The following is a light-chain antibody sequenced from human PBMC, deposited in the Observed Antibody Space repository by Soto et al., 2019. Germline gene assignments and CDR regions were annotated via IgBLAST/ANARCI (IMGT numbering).Light chain of an antibody. J-gene: IGKJ3*01. V-gene: IGKV3-15*01. CDR3: QPHNDWPRT. Sequence: IVLTQSPGTLSVSPGERVILSCRASQTLRNKLAWYQQKPGQAPRLLIYGGFTRATGIPARFSGSGSGTEFTLTISSLQSEDFAIYYCQPHNDWPRTFGPGTKLDLK. CDR2: GGF. CDR1: QTLRNK.